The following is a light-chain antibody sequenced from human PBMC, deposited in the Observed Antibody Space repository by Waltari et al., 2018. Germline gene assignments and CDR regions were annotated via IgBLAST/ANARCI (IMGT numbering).Light chain of an antibody. CDR1: QSLLHSNGYTY. V-gene: IGKV2-28*01. Sequence: DIVMTQSPPSLPVTPGEPASISCRASQSLLHSNGYTYLDWYLQKPGHSPQLLIYWSSNRASGVPDRFSGSGSGTDFTLKISRVEAEDVGVYFCMQALQTPKTFGQGTQLEIK. CDR3: MQALQTPKT. J-gene: IGKJ2*01. CDR2: WSS.